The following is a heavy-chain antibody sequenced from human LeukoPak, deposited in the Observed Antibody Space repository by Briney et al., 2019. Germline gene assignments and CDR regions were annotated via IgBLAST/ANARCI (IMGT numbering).Heavy chain of an antibody. Sequence: PGGSLRLSCAAPGFTFSSNALSWVRQAPGKGLEWVSAISGSGGSTYYADSVKGRFTISRDNSKNSLYLQMNSLRVEDTSLYYCARVRRSGSIYCSGGSCYSGAFDIWGQGTMVTVSS. CDR3: ARVRRSGSIYCSGGSCYSGAFDI. V-gene: IGHV3-23*01. D-gene: IGHD2-15*01. CDR1: GFTFSSNA. CDR2: ISGSGGST. J-gene: IGHJ3*02.